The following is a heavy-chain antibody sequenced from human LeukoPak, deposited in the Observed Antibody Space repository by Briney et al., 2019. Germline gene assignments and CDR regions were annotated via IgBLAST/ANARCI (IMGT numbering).Heavy chain of an antibody. Sequence: PGGSLRLSCATSGFTFDDFAMHWVRQPPGKGLEWVSLISGDGISIYNADSVKGRFIISRDNNNSSLYLEMNSLRTEDTAFYYCAIDTRNAVVSRGYGIDVWGQGTPVTVSS. J-gene: IGHJ6*02. CDR3: AIDTRNAVVSRGYGIDV. CDR2: ISGDGISI. CDR1: GFTFDDFA. V-gene: IGHV3-43*02. D-gene: IGHD2-15*01.